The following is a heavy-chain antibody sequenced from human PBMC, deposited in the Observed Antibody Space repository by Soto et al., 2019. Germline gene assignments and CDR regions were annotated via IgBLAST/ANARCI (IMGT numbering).Heavy chain of an antibody. Sequence: ASVKVSCKASGYTFTSYGISWVRQAPGQGLEWMGWISAYNGNTNYAQKLQGRVTMTTDTSTSTAYMELRSLRSDDTAVYYCARDNPRVQSLEWFDAFDIWGQGTMVTVSS. CDR2: ISAYNGNT. D-gene: IGHD3-3*01. CDR3: ARDNPRVQSLEWFDAFDI. J-gene: IGHJ3*02. CDR1: GYTFTSYG. V-gene: IGHV1-18*01.